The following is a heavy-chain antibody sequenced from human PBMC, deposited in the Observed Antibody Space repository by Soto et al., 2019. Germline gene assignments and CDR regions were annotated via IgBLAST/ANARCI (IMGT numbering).Heavy chain of an antibody. V-gene: IGHV4-59*11. Sequence: PSETLSLTCTVSGGSFTNHFWTWIRQSPGKRLEWIAYVSYSGTTHYNPSLRSRLTISRDTSRNQFSLRLTSVTTADTAVYFCAGIRHIVGRTTYYDTWGQGLLVTVSS. CDR3: AGIRHIVGRTTYYDT. CDR2: VSYSGTT. CDR1: GGSFTNHF. D-gene: IGHD1-26*01. J-gene: IGHJ4*02.